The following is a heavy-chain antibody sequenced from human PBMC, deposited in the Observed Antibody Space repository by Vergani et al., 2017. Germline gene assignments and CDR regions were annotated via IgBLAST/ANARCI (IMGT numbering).Heavy chain of an antibody. Sequence: EVQLVESGGGLVQPGGSLRLSCAASGFTVSSNYMSWVRQAPGKGLEWVSVIYSGGSTYYADSVKGRFTIARDNSKNMLYLQMNSLRAEDTAVYYCARVPHGIAAAGFQSYWGQGTLVTVSS. CDR1: GFTVSSNY. D-gene: IGHD6-13*01. J-gene: IGHJ4*02. CDR2: IYSGGST. V-gene: IGHV3-66*02. CDR3: ARVPHGIAAAGFQSY.